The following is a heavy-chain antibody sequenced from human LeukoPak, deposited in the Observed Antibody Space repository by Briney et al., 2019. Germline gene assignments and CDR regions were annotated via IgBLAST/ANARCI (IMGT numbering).Heavy chain of an antibody. CDR1: GFTFSSYA. J-gene: IGHJ3*02. Sequence: SGGSLRLSCAASGFTFSSYAMSWVRQAPGKGLEWVSAISGSGGSTYYADSVKGRFTISRDNSKNTLYLQMNSLRAEDTAVYYCARAPNSMIVVVITRGAFDIWGQGTMVTVSS. D-gene: IGHD3-22*01. CDR3: ARAPNSMIVVVITRGAFDI. CDR2: ISGSGGST. V-gene: IGHV3-23*01.